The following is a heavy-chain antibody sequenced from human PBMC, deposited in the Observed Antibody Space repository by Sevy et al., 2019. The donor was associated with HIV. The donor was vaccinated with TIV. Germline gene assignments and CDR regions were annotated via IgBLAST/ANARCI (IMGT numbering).Heavy chain of an antibody. CDR3: ARVSTWDGYNARYFDY. Sequence: SETLSLTCTVSGGSISSYYWSWIRQPPGKGLEWTGYIYYSGSTNYNPSLKSRVTISVDTSKNQFSLKLSSVTAADTAVYYCARVSTWDGYNARYFDYWGQGTLVTVSS. V-gene: IGHV4-59*01. CDR2: IYYSGST. D-gene: IGHD5-12*01. CDR1: GGSISSYY. J-gene: IGHJ4*02.